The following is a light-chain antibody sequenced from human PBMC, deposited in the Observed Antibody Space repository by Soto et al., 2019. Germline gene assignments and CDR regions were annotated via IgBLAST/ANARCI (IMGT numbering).Light chain of an antibody. CDR2: KAS. V-gene: IGKV1-5*03. CDR3: HQYNSYPWT. J-gene: IGKJ1*01. Sequence: DIQMTQSPSTLSASVGDRVTITCRASQNIRAWLAWYQQKPGKAPKLLIYKASNLYSGVPSRFSGSASGTEFTPTISSLQHDDFAIYYCHQYNSYPWTFGQGAKVDIK. CDR1: QNIRAW.